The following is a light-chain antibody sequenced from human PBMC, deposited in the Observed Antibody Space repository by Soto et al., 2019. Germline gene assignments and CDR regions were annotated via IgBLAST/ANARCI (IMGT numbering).Light chain of an antibody. CDR2: QVS. Sequence: DIVMTQTPLSSTVTLGQPASISCRSSQSLLHVDGNTYLSWLHQRPGQPPRLLIYQVSKRFSGVPDRFSGSGAGTDFTLKISSLEAEDVGIYYCVQATQYPHTFGQGTKLEI. J-gene: IGKJ2*01. V-gene: IGKV2-24*01. CDR3: VQATQYPHT. CDR1: QSLLHVDGNTY.